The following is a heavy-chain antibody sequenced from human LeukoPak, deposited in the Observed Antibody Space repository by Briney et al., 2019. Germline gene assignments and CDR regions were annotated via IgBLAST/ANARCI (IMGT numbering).Heavy chain of an antibody. D-gene: IGHD5-18*01. Sequence: ASVKVSCKASGGTFSSYAISWVRQAPGQGLEWMGGIIPIFGTANYAQKFQGRATITTDESTSTAYMELSSLRSEVTAVYYCARGDTAMGIFDYWGQGTLVTVSS. J-gene: IGHJ4*02. CDR2: IIPIFGTA. V-gene: IGHV1-69*05. CDR3: ARGDTAMGIFDY. CDR1: GGTFSSYA.